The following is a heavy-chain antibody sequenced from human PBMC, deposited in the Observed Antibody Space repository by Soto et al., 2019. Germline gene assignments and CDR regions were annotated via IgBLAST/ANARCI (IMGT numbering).Heavy chain of an antibody. CDR3: ARDRLGDDAFDI. D-gene: IGHD4-17*01. CDR1: GGSIGSYY. CDR2: IYYSGST. Sequence: SETLSLTCTVSGGSIGSYYWSWIRQPPGKGLEWIGYIYYSGSTNYNPSLKSRVTISVDTSKNQFSLKLSSVTAADTAVYYCARDRLGDDAFDIWGQGTMVTVSS. J-gene: IGHJ3*02. V-gene: IGHV4-59*01.